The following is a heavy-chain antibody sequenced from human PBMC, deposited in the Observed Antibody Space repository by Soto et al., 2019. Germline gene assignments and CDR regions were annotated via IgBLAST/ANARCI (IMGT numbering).Heavy chain of an antibody. CDR3: ARHLVSGWPQGGWFDP. J-gene: IGHJ5*02. V-gene: IGHV5-51*01. Sequence: PGESLKISCKGSGYSFTSYWIGWVRQMPGKGLEWMGIIYPGDSDTRYSPSFQGQVTISADKSISTAYLQWSSLKASDTAMYYCARHLVSGWPQGGWFDPWGQGTLVTVSS. CDR1: GYSFTSYW. D-gene: IGHD6-19*01. CDR2: IYPGDSDT.